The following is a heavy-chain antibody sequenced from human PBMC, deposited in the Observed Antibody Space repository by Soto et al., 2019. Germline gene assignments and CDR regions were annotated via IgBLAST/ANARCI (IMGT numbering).Heavy chain of an antibody. CDR2: IYYSGST. J-gene: IGHJ4*02. CDR3: ARQAYSSSPIDY. Sequence: TLSLTCTVSGGSISSGGYYWSWIRRHPGKGLEWIGYIYYSGSTNYNPSLKSRVTISVDTSKNQFSLKLSSVTAADTAVYYCARQAYSSSPIDYWGQGTLVTVSS. D-gene: IGHD6-6*01. CDR1: GGSISSGGYY. V-gene: IGHV4-31*03.